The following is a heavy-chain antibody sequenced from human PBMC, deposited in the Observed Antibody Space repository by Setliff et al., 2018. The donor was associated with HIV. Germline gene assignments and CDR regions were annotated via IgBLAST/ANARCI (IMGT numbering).Heavy chain of an antibody. Sequence: ASVKVSCKASGYSFTTYAISWVRQAPGQGLEWMGWISAYNGKTLYAQKFQGRVTMTTDTSTNTAYMDLRSLRSDDTAVYYCARGRSSGWYAGRSYYYYMDVWGKGTTVTVSS. V-gene: IGHV1-18*01. CDR3: ARGRSSGWYAGRSYYYYMDV. CDR2: ISAYNGKT. D-gene: IGHD6-19*01. J-gene: IGHJ6*03. CDR1: GYSFTTYA.